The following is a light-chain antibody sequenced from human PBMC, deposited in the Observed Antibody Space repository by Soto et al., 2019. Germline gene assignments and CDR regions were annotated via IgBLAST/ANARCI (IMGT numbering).Light chain of an antibody. CDR1: SCDVGGYNY. J-gene: IGLJ1*01. CDR3: SSYAGSSYV. CDR2: EAS. Sequence: QSVLTQPPSASGSPGQSVTISCTGTSCDVGGYNYVSWYQQHPGKAPKLMIYEASKRPSGVPDRFSGSKSGNTASLTVSGLQAEDEADYYCSSYAGSSYVFGTGTKVTVL. V-gene: IGLV2-8*01.